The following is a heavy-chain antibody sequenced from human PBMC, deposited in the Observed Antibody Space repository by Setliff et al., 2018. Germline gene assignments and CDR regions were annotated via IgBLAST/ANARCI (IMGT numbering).Heavy chain of an antibody. D-gene: IGHD6-19*01. CDR1: GGGGSFSAYY. J-gene: IGHJ4*02. Sequence: PSETLSLTCGVSGGGGSFSAYYWSWIRQPPGKGLEWIGEISPGGSTIYNPSLRSRVTMSVDTAKNRFSLNLTSVTAADTAVYYCATSGFCSAGSCCSFDDWGQGALVTVSS. CDR3: ATSGFCSAGSCCSFDD. V-gene: IGHV4-34*01. CDR2: ISPGGST.